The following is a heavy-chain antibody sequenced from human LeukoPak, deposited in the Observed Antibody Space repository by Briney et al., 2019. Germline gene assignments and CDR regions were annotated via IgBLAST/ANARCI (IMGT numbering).Heavy chain of an antibody. CDR1: GDSVSANGAA. D-gene: IGHD3-3*01. CDR3: ARVPYYDFQADAFDI. CDR2: TYYRSKWYN. Sequence: SQTLSLTCAISGDSVSANGAAWNWIRQSPSRGLEWLGRTYYRSKWYNDYAVSVKSRITINPDTSKNQFSLQLNSVTPEDTAVYYCARVPYYDFQADAFDIWGQGTMVTVSS. V-gene: IGHV6-1*01. J-gene: IGHJ3*02.